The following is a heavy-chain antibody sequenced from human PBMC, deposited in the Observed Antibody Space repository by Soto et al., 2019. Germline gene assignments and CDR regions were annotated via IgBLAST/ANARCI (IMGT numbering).Heavy chain of an antibody. Sequence: GGSLRLSCAASGFTFSSYGMHWVRQAPGKGLEWVAVIWYDGSNKYYADSVKGRFTISRDNSKNTLYLQMNSLRAEDTAVYYCARDSGYDYAEFDYWGQGTLVTVSS. CDR3: ARDSGYDYAEFDY. V-gene: IGHV3-33*01. CDR1: GFTFSSYG. CDR2: IWYDGSNK. D-gene: IGHD5-12*01. J-gene: IGHJ4*02.